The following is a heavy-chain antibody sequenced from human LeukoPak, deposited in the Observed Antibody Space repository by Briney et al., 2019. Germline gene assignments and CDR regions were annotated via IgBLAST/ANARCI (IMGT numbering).Heavy chain of an antibody. CDR3: ARGRYCSGGSCYFENWFDP. CDR2: MNPNSGNT. D-gene: IGHD2-15*01. Sequence: ASVKVSCKASGYTFTSYDINWGRQATGQGLEWMGWMNPNSGNTGYAQKFQGRVTITRNTSISTAYMELSSLRSEDTAVYYCARGRYCSGGSCYFENWFDPWGQGTLVTVSS. CDR1: GYTFTSYD. J-gene: IGHJ5*02. V-gene: IGHV1-8*03.